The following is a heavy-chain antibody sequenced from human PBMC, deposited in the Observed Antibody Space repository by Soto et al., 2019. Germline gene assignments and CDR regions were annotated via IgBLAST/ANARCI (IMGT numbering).Heavy chain of an antibody. CDR3: AKARWGQWLVLDY. CDR2: ISYDGSNK. J-gene: IGHJ4*02. Sequence: GSLRLSGAGSGFTFSSYGMHWVRQAPGKGLEWVAVISYDGSNKYYADSVKGRFTISRDNSKNTLSLQMNSLRAEDTAVYYCAKARWGQWLVLDYWGQGTLVTVSS. D-gene: IGHD6-19*01. CDR1: GFTFSSYG. V-gene: IGHV3-30*18.